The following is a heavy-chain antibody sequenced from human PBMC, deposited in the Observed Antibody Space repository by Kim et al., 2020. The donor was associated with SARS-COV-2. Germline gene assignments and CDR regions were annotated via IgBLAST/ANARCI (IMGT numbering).Heavy chain of an antibody. J-gene: IGHJ6*02. CDR3: ARGTTGTTSYYYYGMDV. V-gene: IGHV1-3*01. D-gene: IGHD1-1*01. Sequence: ASEKVSCKASGYTFTSYAMHWVRQAPGQRLEWMGWINAGNGNTKYSQKFQGRVTITRDTSASTAYMELSSLRSEDTAVYYCARGTTGTTSYYYYGMDVWGQGTTVTVSS. CDR1: GYTFTSYA. CDR2: INAGNGNT.